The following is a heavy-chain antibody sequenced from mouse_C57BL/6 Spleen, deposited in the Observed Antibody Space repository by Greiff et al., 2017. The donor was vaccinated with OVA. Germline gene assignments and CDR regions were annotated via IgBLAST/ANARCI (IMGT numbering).Heavy chain of an antibody. Sequence: QVQLKQPGAELVMPGASVKLSCKASGYTFTSYWMHWVKQRPGQGLEWIGEIDPSDSYTNYNQKFKGKSTLTVDKSSSTAYMQLSSLTSEDSAVYYCARFSRQLRPYAMDYWGQGTSVTVSS. CDR3: ARFSRQLRPYAMDY. CDR1: GYTFTSYW. CDR2: IDPSDSYT. V-gene: IGHV1-69*01. J-gene: IGHJ4*01. D-gene: IGHD3-2*02.